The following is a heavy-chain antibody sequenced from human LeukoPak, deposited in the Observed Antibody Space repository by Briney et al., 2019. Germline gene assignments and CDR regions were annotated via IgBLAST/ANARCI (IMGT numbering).Heavy chain of an antibody. CDR2: ISGSGGST. J-gene: IGHJ4*02. D-gene: IGHD3-22*01. CDR1: GFTFSSYA. Sequence: AGGSLRLSCAASGFTFSSYAMSWVRQAPGKGLEWVSAISGSGGSTYYADSVKGRFTISRDNSKNTLYLQMNSLRAEDTAVYYRAKPVDSSGYYIFDYWGQGTLVTVSS. V-gene: IGHV3-23*01. CDR3: AKPVDSSGYYIFDY.